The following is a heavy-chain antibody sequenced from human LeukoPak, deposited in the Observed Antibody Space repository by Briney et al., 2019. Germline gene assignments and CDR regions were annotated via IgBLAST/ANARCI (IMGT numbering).Heavy chain of an antibody. J-gene: IGHJ5*02. V-gene: IGHV4-59*01. CDR3: AGIPQYYYDSSGPHPFDP. Sequence: SGTLSLTCTVSGGSISSYYWSWIRQPPGKGLEWIGYIYYSGSTNYNPSLKSRVTISVDTSKNQFSLKLSSVTAADTAVYYCAGIPQYYYDSSGPHPFDPWGQGTLVTVSS. CDR1: GGSISSYY. D-gene: IGHD3-22*01. CDR2: IYYSGST.